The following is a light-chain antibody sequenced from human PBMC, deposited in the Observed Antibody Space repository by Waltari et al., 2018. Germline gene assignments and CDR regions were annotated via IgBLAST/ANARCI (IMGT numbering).Light chain of an antibody. V-gene: IGLV2-14*03. CDR2: DVS. Sequence: QSALTQPASVSGSPGQSITIPATGTSIDIGHYHYVAWYQQPPGKAPKMMIYDVSHRPSGVSNRFSGSKSGNTASLIISGLQSEDEGDYYCSSYSGTNTRVIFGGGTKLTVL. CDR3: SSYSGTNTRVI. J-gene: IGLJ2*01. CDR1: SIDIGHYHY.